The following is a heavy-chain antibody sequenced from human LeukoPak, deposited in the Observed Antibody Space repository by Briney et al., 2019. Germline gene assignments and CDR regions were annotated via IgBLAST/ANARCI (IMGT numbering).Heavy chain of an antibody. V-gene: IGHV4-34*01. CDR2: INHSGST. CDR3: ARPYSSSLQYYYYYYMDV. J-gene: IGHJ6*03. Sequence: SETLSLTCAVYGGSFSGYYWSWIRQPPGKGLEWIGEINHSGSTNYNPSLKSRVTISVDTSKNQFSLKLSSVTAADTAVYYYARPYSSSLQYYYYYYMDVWGKGTTVTVSS. D-gene: IGHD6-13*01. CDR1: GGSFSGYY.